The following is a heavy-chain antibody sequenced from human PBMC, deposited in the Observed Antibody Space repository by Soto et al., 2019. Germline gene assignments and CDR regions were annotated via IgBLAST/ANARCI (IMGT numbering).Heavy chain of an antibody. CDR2: IDPSGGDT. J-gene: IGHJ4*02. V-gene: IGHV1-46*02. CDR3: AKRRGVGLTRSSFDY. CDR1: GYTFNRHY. Sequence: QVQLVQSGAEVRKPGASVKVSCKASGYTFNRHYIQWVRQAPGQGLEWMGMIDPSGGDTNYAKKFQGRVTLTSDTSTSTVYMELSSQRSEDTAGYYCAKRRGVGLTRSSFDYWGPGTLVIVSS. D-gene: IGHD1-26*01.